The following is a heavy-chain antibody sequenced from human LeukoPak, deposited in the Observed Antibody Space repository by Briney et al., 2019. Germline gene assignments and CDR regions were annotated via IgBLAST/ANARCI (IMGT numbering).Heavy chain of an antibody. CDR3: AKDQGVRGPFDY. CDR1: GFTFSSYG. Sequence: GGSLRLSCAASGFTFSSYGMHWVRQAPGKGLEWVTFIRYDGSNKYHADSVKGRFTISRDNSKNTLYLQTNSLRVEDTAVYYCAKDQGVRGPFDYWGQGTLVTVSS. J-gene: IGHJ4*02. V-gene: IGHV3-30*02. D-gene: IGHD3-10*01. CDR2: IRYDGSNK.